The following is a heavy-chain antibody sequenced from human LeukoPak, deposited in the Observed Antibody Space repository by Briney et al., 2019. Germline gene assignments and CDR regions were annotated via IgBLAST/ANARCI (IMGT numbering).Heavy chain of an antibody. J-gene: IGHJ6*02. Sequence: WASVKVSCKASGYTFTGYYMHWVRQAPGQGLEWMGWIKPNNGGTNYAQKFQGRVTMTRDTSTSTVYMQLSSLRSEDTAVYYCARAISPVAYYGMDVWGQGTTVTVSS. CDR1: GYTFTGYY. V-gene: IGHV1-2*02. CDR3: ARAISPVAYYGMDV. D-gene: IGHD3-3*01. CDR2: IKPNNGGT.